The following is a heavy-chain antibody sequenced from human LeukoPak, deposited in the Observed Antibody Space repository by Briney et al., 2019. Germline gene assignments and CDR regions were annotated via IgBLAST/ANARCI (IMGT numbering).Heavy chain of an antibody. Sequence: GGSLRLSCAASGFTFSSYWMNWARQAPGKGLEWVASINHNGNVNYYVDSVKGRFTISRDNTKNSLYQQMSNLRAEDTAVYFCARGGGLDVWGQGATVTVSS. D-gene: IGHD3-16*01. J-gene: IGHJ6*02. CDR3: ARGGGLDV. CDR1: GFTFSSYW. V-gene: IGHV3-7*03. CDR2: INHNGNVN.